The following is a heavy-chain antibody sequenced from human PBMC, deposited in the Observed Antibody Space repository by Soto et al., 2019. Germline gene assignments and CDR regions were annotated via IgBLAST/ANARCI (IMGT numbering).Heavy chain of an antibody. CDR3: ARVRRRRSYFWRGYYPPEDYYYGMDV. D-gene: IGHD3-3*01. J-gene: IGHJ6*02. V-gene: IGHV4-34*01. CDR2: INHSGST. CDR1: GGSFSGYY. Sequence: SETLSLTCAVYGGSFSGYYWSWIRQPPGKGLEWIGEINHSGSTNYNPSLKSRVTISVDTSKNQFSLKLSSVTAADTAVYYCARVRRRRSYFWRGYYPPEDYYYGMDVWGQGTTVTVSS.